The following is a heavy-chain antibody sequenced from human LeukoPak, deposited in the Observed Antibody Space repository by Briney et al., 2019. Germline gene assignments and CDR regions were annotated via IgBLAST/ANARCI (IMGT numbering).Heavy chain of an antibody. V-gene: IGHV3-73*01. CDR1: GFTFSGSA. D-gene: IGHD6-19*01. CDR2: IRSKANSYAT. CDR3: TRLEFPSGWYRVDY. Sequence: GGSLRLSCAASGFTFSGSAMHWVRQASGKGLEWVGRIRSKANSYATAYAASVKGRFTISRDDSKNTAYLQMNSLKTEDAAVYYCTRLEFPSGWYRVDYSGQGTLVTVSS. J-gene: IGHJ4*02.